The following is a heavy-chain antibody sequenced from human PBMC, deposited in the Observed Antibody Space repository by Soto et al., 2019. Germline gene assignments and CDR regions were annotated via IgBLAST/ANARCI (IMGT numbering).Heavy chain of an antibody. CDR1: GGTFSSYA. D-gene: IGHD5-18*01. Sequence: SVKVSCKASGGTFSSYAISWVRQAPGQGLEWMGGIIPIFGTANYAQKFQGRVTITADESTSTAYMELSSLRSEDTAVYYCARVSMDTAMGHYYYYGMDVWGQGTTVTVSS. J-gene: IGHJ6*02. V-gene: IGHV1-69*13. CDR3: ARVSMDTAMGHYYYYGMDV. CDR2: IIPIFGTA.